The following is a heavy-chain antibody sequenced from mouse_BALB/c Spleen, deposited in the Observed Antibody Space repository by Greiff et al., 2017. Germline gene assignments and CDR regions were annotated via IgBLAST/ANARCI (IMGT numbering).Heavy chain of an antibody. Sequence: DVKLQESGPGLVKPSQSLSLTCTVTGYSITSDYAWNWIRQFPGNKLEWMGYISYSGSTSYNPSLKSRISITRDTSKNQFFLQLNSVTTEDTATYYCARGGSYWGQGTTLTVSS. J-gene: IGHJ2*01. CDR1: GYSITSDYA. V-gene: IGHV3-2*02. CDR2: ISYSGST. CDR3: ARGGSY.